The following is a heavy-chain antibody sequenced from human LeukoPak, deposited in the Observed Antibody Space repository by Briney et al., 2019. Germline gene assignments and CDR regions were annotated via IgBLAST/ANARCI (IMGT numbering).Heavy chain of an antibody. J-gene: IGHJ4*02. D-gene: IGHD3-10*01. CDR3: ARAAGLVRGVIVY. CDR1: GFTFSSYA. Sequence: GRSLRLSCAASGFTFSSYAMHWVRQAPGKGLEWVGVISYDGSNKYYADSVKGRFTISRDNSKNTLYLQMNSLRAEDTAVYYCARAAGLVRGVIVYWGQGTLVTVSS. CDR2: ISYDGSNK. V-gene: IGHV3-30*04.